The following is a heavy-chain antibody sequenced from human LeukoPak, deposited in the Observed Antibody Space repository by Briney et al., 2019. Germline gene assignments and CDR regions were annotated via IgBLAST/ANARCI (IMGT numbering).Heavy chain of an antibody. J-gene: IGHJ4*02. CDR3: ARVAARVSLDY. CDR1: GFTFSGYA. D-gene: IGHD2-15*01. V-gene: IGHV3-64*01. CDR2: ISSNGGST. Sequence: GGSLRLSCAASGFTFSGYAMHWVRQAPGKGLEYVSAISSNGGSTYYANSVKGRFTISRDNSKNTLYLQMGSLRAEDMAVYYCARVAARVSLDYWGQGTLVTVSS.